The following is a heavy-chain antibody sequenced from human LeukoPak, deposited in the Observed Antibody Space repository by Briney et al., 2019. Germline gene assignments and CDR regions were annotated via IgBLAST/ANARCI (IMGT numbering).Heavy chain of an antibody. J-gene: IGHJ4*02. V-gene: IGHV3-30*02. CDR3: ARVTDGDYEGYYFDY. D-gene: IGHD4-17*01. Sequence: GGSLRLSCAASGFTFSSYGMHWVRQAPGKGLEWVAFIRYDGSNKYYADSVKGRFTISRDNSKNSLYLQMNSLRAEDTAVYYCARVTDGDYEGYYFDYWGQGTLVTVSS. CDR2: IRYDGSNK. CDR1: GFTFSSYG.